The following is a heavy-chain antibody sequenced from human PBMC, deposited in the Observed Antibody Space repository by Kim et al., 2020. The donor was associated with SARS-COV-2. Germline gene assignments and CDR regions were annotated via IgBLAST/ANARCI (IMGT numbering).Heavy chain of an antibody. V-gene: IGHV1-24*01. Sequence: ASVKVSCKVSGYTLTELSMHWVRQAPGKGLEWMGGFDPEDGETVYAQKFQGRVTMTEDTSTDTAYMELSSLRSEDTAVYYCATYMVVGSSWLYYYYGMDVWGQGTTVTVSS. CDR2: FDPEDGET. D-gene: IGHD6-13*01. J-gene: IGHJ6*02. CDR3: ATYMVVGSSWLYYYYGMDV. CDR1: GYTLTELS.